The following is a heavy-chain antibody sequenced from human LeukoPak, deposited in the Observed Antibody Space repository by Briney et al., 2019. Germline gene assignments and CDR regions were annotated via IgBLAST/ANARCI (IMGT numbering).Heavy chain of an antibody. CDR2: IGPGGDI. Sequence: PGGSLRLSCAASGFSFTGYSMNWVRQAPGRGLEWISYIGPGGDIYYADSVTGRFTVSRDTAKNSLYLQMNGLRVEDTAVYYCARRFDSWGQGTRVTVSS. CDR3: ARRFDS. V-gene: IGHV3-48*01. CDR1: GFSFTGYS. J-gene: IGHJ4*02.